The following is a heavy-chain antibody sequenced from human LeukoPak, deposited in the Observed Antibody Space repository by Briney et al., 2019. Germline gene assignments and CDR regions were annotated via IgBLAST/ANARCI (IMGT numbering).Heavy chain of an antibody. CDR1: GFTFSSYW. Sequence: GGSLRLSCAASGFTFSSYWMHWVRQAPGKGLVWVSRINSDGSSTSYADSVKGRFTTSRDNAKNTLYLQMNSLRAEDTAVYYCARLTYYYDSSGYYLDYWGQGTLVTVSS. D-gene: IGHD3-22*01. CDR3: ARLTYYYDSSGYYLDY. J-gene: IGHJ4*02. V-gene: IGHV3-74*01. CDR2: INSDGSST.